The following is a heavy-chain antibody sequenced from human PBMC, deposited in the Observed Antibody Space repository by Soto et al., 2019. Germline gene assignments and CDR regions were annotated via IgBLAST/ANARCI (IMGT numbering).Heavy chain of an antibody. D-gene: IGHD2-21*01. J-gene: IGHJ6*02. V-gene: IGHV3-48*02. CDR3: ASAPFYYITWGLLYYYLLGMDV. Sequence: GGSLRLSCAASGFTFSSYSMNWVRQAPGKGLEWVSYIRSNSSTIYYADSVKGRFTISRDNAKNSLYLQMNSLRDEDMDVYYCASAPFYYITWGLLYYYLLGMDVWGQGTLVTVSS. CDR2: IRSNSSTI. CDR1: GFTFSSYS.